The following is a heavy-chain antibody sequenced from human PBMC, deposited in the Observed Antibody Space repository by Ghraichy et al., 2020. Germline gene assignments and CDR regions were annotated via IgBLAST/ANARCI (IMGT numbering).Heavy chain of an antibody. Sequence: GGSLRLSCVASGFTFSDYYMSWIRQAPGKGLEWVSYISSTYYTNYADSVKGRFTISRDNAKNSLYLQINSLRAEDTAVYYCARETGDLSHWGQGTLVTVSS. CDR3: ARETGDLSH. J-gene: IGHJ4*02. D-gene: IGHD7-27*01. CDR1: GFTFSDYY. CDR2: ISSTYYT. V-gene: IGHV3-11*06.